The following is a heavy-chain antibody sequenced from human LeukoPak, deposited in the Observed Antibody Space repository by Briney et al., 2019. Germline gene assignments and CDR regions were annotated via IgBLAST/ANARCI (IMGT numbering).Heavy chain of an antibody. CDR3: ARDSGSGYYDSSGSFFDY. CDR2: ISDDGSDK. D-gene: IGHD3-22*01. V-gene: IGHV3-30*15. CDR1: GFSFSTYA. Sequence: GGSLRLSCAASGFSFSTYAMHWARQAPGKGLEWVAVISDDGSDKYYADSVKGRFTISRDNSKNTLYLQMSSLRAEDTAVYYCARDSGSGYYDSSGSFFDYWGQGTLVTVSS. J-gene: IGHJ4*02.